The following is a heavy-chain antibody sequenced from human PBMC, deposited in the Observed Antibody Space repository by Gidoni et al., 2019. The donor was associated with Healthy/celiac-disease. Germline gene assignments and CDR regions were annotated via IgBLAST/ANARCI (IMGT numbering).Heavy chain of an antibody. Sequence: EVQLLESGGGLVQPGGSLRLSCAASGFTFSSYAMSWVRQAPGKGLEWVSAISGSGGSTYYADSVKGRFAISRDNSKNTLYLQMNSLRAEDTAVYYCAKWVRGFWSGYLYYFDYWGQGTLVTVSS. D-gene: IGHD3-3*01. CDR2: ISGSGGST. J-gene: IGHJ4*02. CDR3: AKWVRGFWSGYLYYFDY. CDR1: GFTFSSYA. V-gene: IGHV3-23*01.